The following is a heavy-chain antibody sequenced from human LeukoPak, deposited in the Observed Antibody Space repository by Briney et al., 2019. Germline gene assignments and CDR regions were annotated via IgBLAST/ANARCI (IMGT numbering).Heavy chain of an antibody. Sequence: ASVKVSCKASGYTFTCYYMHWVRQAAGQGLEWMGRINPNSGGTNYAQKFQGRVTMTRDTSISTAYMELSRLRSDDTAVKYCASDPEIAAAGTDDCGQGTLATVYS. D-gene: IGHD6-13*01. J-gene: IGHJ4*01. CDR3: ASDPEIAAAGTDD. V-gene: IGHV1-2*06. CDR1: GYTFTCYY. CDR2: INPNSGGT.